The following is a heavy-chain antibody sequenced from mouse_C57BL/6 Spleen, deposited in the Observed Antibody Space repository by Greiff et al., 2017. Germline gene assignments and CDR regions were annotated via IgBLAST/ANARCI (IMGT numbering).Heavy chain of an antibody. D-gene: IGHD2-5*01. J-gene: IGHJ2*01. Sequence: QVQLQQPGAELVRPGSSVKLSCKASGYTFTSYWMHWVKQRPIKGLEWIGNIDPSDSETHYNQKFKDKATLTVDKSSSTAYMQLSSLTSEDSAVYYCARRRGDSNWGYFDYWGQGTTLTVSS. CDR2: IDPSDSET. V-gene: IGHV1-52*01. CDR1: GYTFTSYW. CDR3: ARRRGDSNWGYFDY.